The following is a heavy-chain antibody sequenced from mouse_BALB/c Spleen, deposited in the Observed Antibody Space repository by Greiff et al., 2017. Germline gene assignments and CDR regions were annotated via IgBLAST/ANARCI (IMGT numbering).Heavy chain of an antibody. J-gene: IGHJ2*01. Sequence: QGQLQQSGPELVRPGVSVKISCKGSGYTFTDYAMHWVKQSHAKSLEWIGVISTYYGNTNYNQKFKGKATMTVDKSSSTAYMELARLTSEDSAIYYCAREEGAMVYYFDYWGQGTTLTVSS. V-gene: IGHV1-67*01. D-gene: IGHD1-1*02. CDR3: AREEGAMVYYFDY. CDR2: ISTYYGNT. CDR1: GYTFTDYA.